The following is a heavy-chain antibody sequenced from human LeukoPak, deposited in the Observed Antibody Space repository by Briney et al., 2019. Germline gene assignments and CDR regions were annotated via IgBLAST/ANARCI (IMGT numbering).Heavy chain of an antibody. V-gene: IGHV1-2*02. Sequence: ASLKLSCTASGYTFTGYSMHWVRQAPGQGLEWMGYINPNTGGTKYAQKFQGRVTMTRDTSISTAYMELSSLRSDDTAVYYCARGIAYVDYVRYWGQGTLVTVSS. CDR3: ARGIAYVDYVRY. D-gene: IGHD4-17*01. CDR2: INPNTGGT. J-gene: IGHJ4*02. CDR1: GYTFTGYS.